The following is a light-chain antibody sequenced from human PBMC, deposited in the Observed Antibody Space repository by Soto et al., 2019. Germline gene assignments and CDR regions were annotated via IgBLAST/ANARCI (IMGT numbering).Light chain of an antibody. Sequence: SAVTQPRSVSGSPGQSVAISCTATSSDVGGFDFVSWYQQHPGKAPKLVIYDVSKRPSGVPDRFSGSRSGDTASLTISGLQAEDEADYYCCLYTASYSVFGGGTKLTVL. V-gene: IGLV2-11*01. J-gene: IGLJ3*02. CDR2: DVS. CDR3: CLYTASYSV. CDR1: SSDVGGFDF.